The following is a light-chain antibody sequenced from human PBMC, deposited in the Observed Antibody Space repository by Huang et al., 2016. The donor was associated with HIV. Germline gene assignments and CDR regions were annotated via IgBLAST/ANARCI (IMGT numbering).Light chain of an antibody. CDR3: QYYNNGPIMYT. V-gene: IGKV3-15*01. CDR2: DAS. J-gene: IGKJ2*01. Sequence: EIVMTQSPATLSVSPGERVTLSCRASQSVRSNLAWYQQKAGQATRLLIYDASNRATDIPARFSGSGSGTECTLTISSLQSEDVAVYYGQYYNNGPIMYTFGQGTKLEV. CDR1: QSVRSN.